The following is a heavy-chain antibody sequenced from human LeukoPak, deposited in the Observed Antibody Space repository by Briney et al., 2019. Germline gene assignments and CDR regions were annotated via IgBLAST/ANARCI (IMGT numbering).Heavy chain of an antibody. Sequence: SQTLSLTCSVSGDSISRRSSYWTWIRQPAGRGLEWIGRVYSTGTPNFNPSLKSRLAMSVDTSKNQFSLTLNSVTAADTAVYFCTRGLQERDIIRGFDFWGPGILVTVSS. D-gene: IGHD3-10*01. CDR1: GDSISRRSSY. CDR2: VYSTGTP. V-gene: IGHV4-61*02. CDR3: TRGLQERDIIRGFDF. J-gene: IGHJ4*01.